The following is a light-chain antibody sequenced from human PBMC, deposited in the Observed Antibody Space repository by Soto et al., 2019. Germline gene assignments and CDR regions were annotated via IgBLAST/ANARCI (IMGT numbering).Light chain of an antibody. CDR3: QHYGSSGT. J-gene: IGKJ1*01. Sequence: EIVLTQSPGTLSLSPGERATLSCGASQSVSNNYLAWYQQKPGQAPRLLIYGASNRATGIPDSISGSASGTDFTLTISRLEPEDFAVYYCQHYGSSGTFGQGTKVDIK. CDR1: QSVSNNY. CDR2: GAS. V-gene: IGKV3-20*01.